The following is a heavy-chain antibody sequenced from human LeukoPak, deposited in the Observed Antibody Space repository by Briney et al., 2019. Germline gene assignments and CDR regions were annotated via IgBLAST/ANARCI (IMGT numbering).Heavy chain of an antibody. Sequence: SETLSLTCTVSGGSISSGSYYWSWIRQPAGKGLEWIGRIYTSGSTNYNPSLKSRVTISVDTSKNQFSLKLSSVTAADTAVYYCARDFRYGSGSYYNPPGFDPWGQGTLVTVSS. CDR1: GGSISSGSYY. D-gene: IGHD3-10*01. CDR2: IYTSGST. J-gene: IGHJ5*02. V-gene: IGHV4-61*02. CDR3: ARDFRYGSGSYYNPPGFDP.